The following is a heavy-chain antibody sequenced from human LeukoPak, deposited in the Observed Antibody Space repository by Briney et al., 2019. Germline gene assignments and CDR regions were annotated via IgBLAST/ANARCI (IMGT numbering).Heavy chain of an antibody. V-gene: IGHV3-48*01. CDR2: ISISSTI. CDR3: ARTHERDLDY. J-gene: IGHJ4*02. CDR1: GFTFNSYH. Sequence: GGSLRLSCAASGFTFNSYHFNWVRQAPGKGLEWVSYISISSTIYYADSVKGRFTISRDDAKNSVYLQMNSLRAEDTAAYYCARTHERDLDYWGQGTLVTVSS.